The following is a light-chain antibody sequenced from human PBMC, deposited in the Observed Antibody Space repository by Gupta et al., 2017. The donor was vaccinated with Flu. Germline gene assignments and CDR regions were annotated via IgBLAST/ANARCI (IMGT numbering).Light chain of an antibody. CDR1: RSLSYTANNKHF. CDR2: MAS. V-gene: IGKV4-1*01. CDR3: QQHDASPPT. J-gene: IGKJ2*01. Sequence: DIATTQFPRSLAVSLGERATIDCKSNRSLSYTANNKHFLAWYQQRPGQPPKLLISMASERASGVPDRFRGRGSGTDYSLTISSLQPEDVAVYFCQQHDASPPTFGRGTTVE.